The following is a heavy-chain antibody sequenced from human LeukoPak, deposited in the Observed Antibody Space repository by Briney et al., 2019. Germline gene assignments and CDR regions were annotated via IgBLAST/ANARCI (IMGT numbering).Heavy chain of an antibody. D-gene: IGHD6-19*01. CDR2: LNPNSGNT. CDR3: ARMTVSGRDNWFDP. CDR1: GYTFTSYD. V-gene: IGHV1-8*03. Sequence: ASVKVSCKASGYTFTSYDINWVRQAPGQGLEWMGWLNPNSGNTGYAQKFQGRVTITRNTSINTAYMELSSLTSEDTAVYYCARMTVSGRDNWFDPWGQGTLVTVSS. J-gene: IGHJ5*02.